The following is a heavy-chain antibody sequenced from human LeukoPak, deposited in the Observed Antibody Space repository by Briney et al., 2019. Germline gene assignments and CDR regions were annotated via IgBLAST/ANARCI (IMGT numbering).Heavy chain of an antibody. CDR3: AKESYYYDSSGYSYYFDY. CDR2: IRYDGSNK. J-gene: IGHJ4*02. Sequence: GGSLRLSCAASGFTFSSYGMHWVRQAPGKGLEWVAFIRYDGSNKYYADSVKGRFTISRDNSKNTLYLQMNSLRAEDTAVYYCAKESYYYDSSGYSYYFDYWGQGTLVTVSS. D-gene: IGHD3-22*01. V-gene: IGHV3-30*02. CDR1: GFTFSSYG.